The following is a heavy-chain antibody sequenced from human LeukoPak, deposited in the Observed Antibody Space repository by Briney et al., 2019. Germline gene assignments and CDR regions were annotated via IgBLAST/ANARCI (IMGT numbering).Heavy chain of an antibody. J-gene: IGHJ4*02. CDR2: IIPILGIA. V-gene: IGHV1-69*04. D-gene: IGHD3-22*01. CDR1: GGTFSSYA. Sequence: GASVKVSCKASGGTFSSYAISWVRQAPGQGLEWMGRIIPILGIANYAQKFQGRVTITADKSTSTAYMELSSLRSEDTAVCYCAREPDYYDSSGYYLVDYWGQGTLVTVSS. CDR3: AREPDYYDSSGYYLVDY.